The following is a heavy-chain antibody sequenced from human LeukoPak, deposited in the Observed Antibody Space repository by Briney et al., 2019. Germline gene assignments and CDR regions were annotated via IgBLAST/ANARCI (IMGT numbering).Heavy chain of an antibody. CDR2: IYYSGTT. D-gene: IGHD2-15*01. CDR3: ARQGGPGIDGMDV. J-gene: IGHJ6*02. Sequence: SETLSLTCTVSVGSISSSSYYWGWIRQPPGKGLGWIGSIYYSGTTYYNPSLKTRVTISVDTSKNQFSLRLSSLTAADTAVYYCARQGGPGIDGMDVWGQGTTVTVSS. V-gene: IGHV4-39*01. CDR1: VGSISSSSYY.